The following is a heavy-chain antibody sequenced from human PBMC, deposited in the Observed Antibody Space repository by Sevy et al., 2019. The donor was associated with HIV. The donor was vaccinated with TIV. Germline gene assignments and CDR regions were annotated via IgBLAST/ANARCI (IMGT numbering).Heavy chain of an antibody. Sequence: SETQSLTCTVSGGSISSGDYYWSWIRQPPGKGLEWIGYIYDSGSTYYNPSLKSRVTISVDTSKNQFSLKLSSVTAADTAVYYCARAEWIQLWLEGGNWFDPWGQGTLVTVSS. D-gene: IGHD5-18*01. CDR2: IYDSGST. J-gene: IGHJ5*02. CDR3: ARAEWIQLWLEGGNWFDP. CDR1: GGSISSGDYY. V-gene: IGHV4-30-4*01.